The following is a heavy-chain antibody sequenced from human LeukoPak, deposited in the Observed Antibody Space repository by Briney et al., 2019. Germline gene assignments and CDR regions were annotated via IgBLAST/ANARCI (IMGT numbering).Heavy chain of an antibody. V-gene: IGHV3-53*01. Sequence: GGSLRLSCAASGFTVSSNYMSWVRQAPGKGLEWVSVIYSGGSTYYADSVKGRFTISRDNSKNTLYLQMNSLRAEDTAVYYCARGVRSSSFYYFDYWGQGTLVTVSS. CDR2: IYSGGST. D-gene: IGHD6-13*01. J-gene: IGHJ4*02. CDR1: GFTVSSNY. CDR3: ARGVRSSSFYYFDY.